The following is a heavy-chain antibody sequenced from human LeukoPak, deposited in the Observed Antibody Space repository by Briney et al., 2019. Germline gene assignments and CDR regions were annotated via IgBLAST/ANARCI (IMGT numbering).Heavy chain of an antibody. CDR2: IYYTGSA. D-gene: IGHD6-13*01. J-gene: IGHJ4*01. CDR3: VEILRFPQQLELTYFDY. V-gene: IGHV4-39*01. CDR1: GASMTVSSYY. Sequence: SETLSLTCRVSGASMTVSSYYWAWIRQPPGQGLEWIGSIYYTGSAYYNASLESRVTISIDTSKSQFSLRMNYVSAADTAVYYCVEILRFPQQLELTYFDYLGRGTLVTVSS.